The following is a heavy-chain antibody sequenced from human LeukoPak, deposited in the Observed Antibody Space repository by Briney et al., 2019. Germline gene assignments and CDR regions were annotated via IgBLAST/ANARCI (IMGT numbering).Heavy chain of an antibody. Sequence: SETLSLTCAVYGASFRNHYWSWTRQAPGKGLEWIGEIDHSGTTNYKPSLKSRVTISLDTSKHQFSLKVTSVTAADTAVYYCARSGTYQYSSTSDYWGQGTLVTVFS. CDR1: GASFRNHY. V-gene: IGHV4-34*01. D-gene: IGHD3-10*01. CDR2: IDHSGTT. CDR3: ARSGTYQYSSTSDY. J-gene: IGHJ4*02.